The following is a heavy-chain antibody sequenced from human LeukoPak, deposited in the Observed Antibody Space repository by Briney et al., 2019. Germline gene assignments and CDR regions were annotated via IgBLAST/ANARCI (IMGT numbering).Heavy chain of an antibody. D-gene: IGHD6-13*01. J-gene: IGHJ6*02. Sequence: ASVKVSCKVSGYTLTELSMHWVRQAPGKGLEWMGGFDPEDGETIYAQKFQGRVTMTEDTSTDTAYMELSSLRSEDTAVYYCATLTRISSSWYYYYGMDVWGQGTTVTVSS. CDR3: ATLTRISSSWYYYYGMDV. V-gene: IGHV1-24*01. CDR1: GYTLTELS. CDR2: FDPEDGET.